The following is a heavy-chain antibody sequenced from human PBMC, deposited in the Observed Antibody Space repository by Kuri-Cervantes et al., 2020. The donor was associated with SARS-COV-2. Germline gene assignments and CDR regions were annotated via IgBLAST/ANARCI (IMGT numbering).Heavy chain of an antibody. J-gene: IGHJ4*02. CDR3: VGETDTAMAFFDY. V-gene: IGHV3-30-3*01. CDR2: ISYDGSNK. CDR1: GFTFSSYA. Sequence: GGSLRLSCAASGFTFSSYAMHWVRQAPGKGLEWVAVISYDGSNKYYADSVKGRFTISRDNSKNTLYLQMNSLRVEDTAVYYCVGETDTAMAFFDYWGQGTLVTVSS. D-gene: IGHD5-18*01.